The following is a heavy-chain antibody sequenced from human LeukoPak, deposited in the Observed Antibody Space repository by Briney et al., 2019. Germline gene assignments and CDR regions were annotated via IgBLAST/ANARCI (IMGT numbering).Heavy chain of an antibody. J-gene: IGHJ4*02. CDR2: IYYSGST. CDR1: GGSVNSGNYY. V-gene: IGHV4-61*01. CDR3: ARGNYDILTGTGIYFDY. D-gene: IGHD3-9*01. Sequence: SETLSLTCTVSGGSVNSGNYYWSWIRQPPGKGLEWIGFIYYSGSTNYNPSLKSRVTISVDTSKNQFSLKLSSVTAADTAVYYCARGNYDILTGTGIYFDYWGQGTLVTVSS.